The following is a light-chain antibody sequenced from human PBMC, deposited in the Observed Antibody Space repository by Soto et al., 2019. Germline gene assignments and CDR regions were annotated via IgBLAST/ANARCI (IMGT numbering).Light chain of an antibody. V-gene: IGKV3-20*01. CDR1: QSVSSSY. J-gene: IGKJ2*01. CDR2: GAS. Sequence: EIVLTQSPGTLSLSPGERATLSCRASQSVSSSYLAWYQHKPGQAPRLLIYGASSRATDIPDRFSGSGSGTAFTLTISRLEPEDCAVYYCQQYGSSPHTFGQGTKLEIK. CDR3: QQYGSSPHT.